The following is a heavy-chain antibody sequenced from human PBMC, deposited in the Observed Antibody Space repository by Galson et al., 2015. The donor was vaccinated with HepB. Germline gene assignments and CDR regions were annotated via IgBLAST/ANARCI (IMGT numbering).Heavy chain of an antibody. CDR3: ARDFRGSSSWSMESHYFDY. Sequence: SVKVSCKASGYTFTSYYMHWVRQAPGQGLEWMGIINPSGGSTSYAQKFQGRVTMTRDTSTSTVYMELSSLRSEDTAVYYCARDFRGSSSWSMESHYFDYWGQGTLVTVSS. CDR2: INPSGGST. V-gene: IGHV1-46*03. CDR1: GYTFTSYY. D-gene: IGHD6-13*01. J-gene: IGHJ4*02.